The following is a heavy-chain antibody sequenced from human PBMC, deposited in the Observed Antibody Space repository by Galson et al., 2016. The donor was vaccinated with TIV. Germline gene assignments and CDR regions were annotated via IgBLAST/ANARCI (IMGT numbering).Heavy chain of an antibody. J-gene: IGHJ3*01. CDR3: ASGYPGMGYFDSEDAIDF. CDR2: ISYNGKT. D-gene: IGHD1-26*01. CDR1: GGSINSGPYY. V-gene: IGHV4-31*03. Sequence: TLSLTCTVSGGSINSGPYYWPWIRQHPGKGLEWIGYISYNGKTYYNPSLKSRLTISVDTSKNQFSLKRTSVTAADTAVYYCASGYPGMGYFDSEDAIDFWGQGTMVTVSS.